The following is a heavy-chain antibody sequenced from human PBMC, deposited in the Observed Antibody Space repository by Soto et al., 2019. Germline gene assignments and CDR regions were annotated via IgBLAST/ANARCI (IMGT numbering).Heavy chain of an antibody. CDR3: ARDRTGTTGGNAFDI. V-gene: IGHV3-48*03. D-gene: IGHD1-7*01. CDR1: GFTFSSYE. Sequence: PGGSLRLSCAASGFTFSSYEMNWVRQAPGKGLEWVSYISSSGSTIYYADSVKGRFTISRDNAKNSLYLQMNSLRAEDTAVYYCARDRTGTTGGNAFDIWGQGTMVTVSS. J-gene: IGHJ3*02. CDR2: ISSSGSTI.